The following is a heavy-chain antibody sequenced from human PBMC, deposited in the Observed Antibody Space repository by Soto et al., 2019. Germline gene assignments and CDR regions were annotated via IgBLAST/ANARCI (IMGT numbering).Heavy chain of an antibody. D-gene: IGHD2-21*02. J-gene: IGHJ4*02. CDR1: GYSFTSHY. CDR2: IIPIFGTA. V-gene: IGHV1-69*13. CDR3: AKGPCGGDCSFDY. Sequence: SVKVSCKAIGYSFTSHYMHWVRQAPGQGLEWMGGIIPIFGTANYAQKFQGRVTITADESTSTAYMELSSLRSEDTAVYYCAKGPCGGDCSFDYWGQGTLVTVSS.